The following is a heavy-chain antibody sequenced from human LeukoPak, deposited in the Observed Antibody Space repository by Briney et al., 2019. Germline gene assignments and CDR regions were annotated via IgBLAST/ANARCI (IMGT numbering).Heavy chain of an antibody. D-gene: IGHD3-10*01. CDR2: ISSSSYI. J-gene: IGHJ3*02. Sequence: GGSLRLSCAASGFIFSRYAMTWVRRAPGKGLEWVSSISSSSYIYYADSVKGRFTISRDNAKNSLYLQMNSLRAEDTAVYYCAREGDYYGPAYPHAFDIWGQGTMVTVSS. V-gene: IGHV3-21*01. CDR1: GFIFSRYA. CDR3: AREGDYYGPAYPHAFDI.